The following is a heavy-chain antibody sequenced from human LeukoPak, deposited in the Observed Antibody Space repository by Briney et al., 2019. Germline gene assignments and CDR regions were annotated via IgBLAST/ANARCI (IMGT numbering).Heavy chain of an antibody. J-gene: IGHJ4*02. CDR2: INSDGSST. CDR1: GFTFSSYW. D-gene: IGHD2-2*01. CDR3: ARERVTRGDCSSTSCYAYYFDY. V-gene: IGHV3-74*01. Sequence: GGSLRPSCAASGFTFSSYWMHWVRQAPGKGLVWVSRINSDGSSTSYAESVKGRFTISRDNAKNTLYLQMNSLRAEDTAVYHCARERVTRGDCSSTSCYAYYFDYWGQGTLVTVSS.